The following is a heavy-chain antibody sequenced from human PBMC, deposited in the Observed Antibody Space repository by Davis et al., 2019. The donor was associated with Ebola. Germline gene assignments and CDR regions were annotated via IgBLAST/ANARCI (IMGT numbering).Heavy chain of an antibody. J-gene: IGHJ4*02. Sequence: GGSLRLSCAASGFTFSSYWMSWVRQAPGKGLEWVANIKQDGSEKYYVDSVKGRFTISRDNAKNSLYLQMNSLRAEDTAVYYCARHIVVVTAILYYFDYWGQGTLVTVSS. CDR1: GFTFSSYW. CDR2: IKQDGSEK. D-gene: IGHD2-21*02. V-gene: IGHV3-7*03. CDR3: ARHIVVVTAILYYFDY.